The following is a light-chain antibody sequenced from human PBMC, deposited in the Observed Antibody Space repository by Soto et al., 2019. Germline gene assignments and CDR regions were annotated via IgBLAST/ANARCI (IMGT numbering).Light chain of an antibody. Sequence: ETVLTQSPGTLSLSPGERATLSCRASQSVSSSYLAWYQQKPGQAPRLLIYAASSRATGIPDRFSGSGSGRDFTLTISRLEPEDFAVYYCQQYGRSPPSWTFGQRTKLEIK. CDR3: QQYGRSPPSWT. J-gene: IGKJ1*01. V-gene: IGKV3-20*01. CDR2: AAS. CDR1: QSVSSSY.